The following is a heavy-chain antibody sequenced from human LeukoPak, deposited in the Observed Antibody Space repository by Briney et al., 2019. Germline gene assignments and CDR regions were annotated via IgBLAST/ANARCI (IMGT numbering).Heavy chain of an antibody. D-gene: IGHD2-8*01. CDR2: ISSSGSTI. CDR3: GILTLSPG. Sequence: GGSLRLSCAASGFTFSSYEMNWVRQAPGKGLEWVSYISSSGSTIYYADSVKGRFTISRDNAKSTLYLQMNSLRAEDTAVYYCGILTLSPGWGQGTLVTVSS. CDR1: GFTFSSYE. V-gene: IGHV3-48*03. J-gene: IGHJ4*02.